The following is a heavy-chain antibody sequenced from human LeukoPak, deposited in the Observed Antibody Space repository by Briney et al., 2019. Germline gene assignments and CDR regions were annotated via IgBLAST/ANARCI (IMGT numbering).Heavy chain of an antibody. J-gene: IGHJ6*04. Sequence: PGGSLRLSCAASGFTFSSYEMNWVHQAPGKGLEWVSYISSSGSTIYYADSVKGRFTISRDNAKNSLYLQMNSLRAEDTAVYYCARDQRARYNWNDWLDYYGMDVWGKGTTVTVSS. CDR1: GFTFSSYE. CDR3: ARDQRARYNWNDWLDYYGMDV. V-gene: IGHV3-48*03. D-gene: IGHD1-1*01. CDR2: ISSSGSTI.